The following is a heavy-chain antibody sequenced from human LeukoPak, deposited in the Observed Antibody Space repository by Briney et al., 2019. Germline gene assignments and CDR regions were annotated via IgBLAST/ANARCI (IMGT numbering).Heavy chain of an antibody. CDR3: ARGPTYYYDSSGYYSPENFDY. CDR2: IYSGGST. D-gene: IGHD3-22*01. CDR1: GFTVSSNY. V-gene: IGHV3-66*01. J-gene: IGHJ4*02. Sequence: SGGSLRLSCAASGFTVSSNYMSWVRQAPGKGLEWVSVIYSGGSTYYADSVKGRFTISRDNSKNTLYLQMNSLRAEDTAVYYCARGPTYYYDSSGYYSPENFDYWGQGTLVTVSS.